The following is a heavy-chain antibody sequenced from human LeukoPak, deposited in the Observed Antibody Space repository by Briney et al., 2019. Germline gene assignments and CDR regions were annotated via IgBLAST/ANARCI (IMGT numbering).Heavy chain of an antibody. V-gene: IGHV4-61*01. J-gene: IGHJ6*02. Sequence: SETLSLTCTVSGGSISSGSYYWSWIRQPPGKGLEWIGYIYYSGSTNYNPSLKSRVTISVDTSKNQFSLKLSSVTAADTAVYYCARDYPGGYYYGMDVWGQGTTVTVSS. CDR1: GGSISSGSYY. D-gene: IGHD2-15*01. CDR3: ARDYPGGYYYGMDV. CDR2: IYYSGST.